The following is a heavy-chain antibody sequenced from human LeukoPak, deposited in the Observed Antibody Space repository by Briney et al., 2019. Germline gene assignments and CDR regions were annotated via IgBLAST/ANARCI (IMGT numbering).Heavy chain of an antibody. V-gene: IGHV3-15*01. Sequence: GGSLRLSCVASGFTFSNAWMTWVRQAPGKGLEWVGRIKSKTDRGTTDYAAPVKGRFNISRDDSKNTLYLQMNSLKTEDTAVYYCAIIHPYTSGWYGYFDYWGQGTLVTVSS. CDR3: AIIHPYTSGWYGYFDY. D-gene: IGHD6-19*01. J-gene: IGHJ4*02. CDR2: IKSKTDRGTT. CDR1: GFTFSNAW.